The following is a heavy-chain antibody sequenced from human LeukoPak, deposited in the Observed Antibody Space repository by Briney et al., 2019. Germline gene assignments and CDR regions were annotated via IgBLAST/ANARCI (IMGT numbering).Heavy chain of an antibody. CDR2: IYPADSDT. CDR3: ARLFAITGTSRYYFDY. D-gene: IGHD1-7*01. J-gene: IGHJ4*02. Sequence: GESLRISCQGSRYNFTNDWIGWVRQMPRKGLEWMGIIYPADSDTRYSPSFQGQVTISADKSISTAYLQWSSLKASDTAMYYRARLFAITGTSRYYFDYWGQGTLVTVSS. CDR1: RYNFTNDW. V-gene: IGHV5-51*01.